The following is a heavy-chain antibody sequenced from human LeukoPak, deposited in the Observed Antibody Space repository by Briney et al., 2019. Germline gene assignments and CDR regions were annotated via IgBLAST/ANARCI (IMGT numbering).Heavy chain of an antibody. Sequence: PGGSLRLSCAASGFTFSSYAMSWVRQAPGKGLEWVSAISGSGGTIYYADSVKGRFTISRDNSKNTLYLQMNSLRAEDTAVYYCAKTYSGYDYADYWGQGTLLTVSS. CDR3: AKTYSGYDYADY. CDR1: GFTFSSYA. D-gene: IGHD5-12*01. J-gene: IGHJ4*02. CDR2: ISGSGGTI. V-gene: IGHV3-23*01.